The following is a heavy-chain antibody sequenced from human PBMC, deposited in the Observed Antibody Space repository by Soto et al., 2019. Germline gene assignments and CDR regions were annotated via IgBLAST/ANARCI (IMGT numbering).Heavy chain of an antibody. V-gene: IGHV4-4*02. Sequence: SETLSLTCAVSGGSISSSNWWSWVRQPPGKGLEWIGEIYHSGSTNYNPSLKSRVTISVDKSKNQFSLKLSSVTAADTAVYYCARGGYYDFWSGSRTVLDYWGQGTLVTVSS. CDR3: ARGGYYDFWSGSRTVLDY. J-gene: IGHJ4*02. D-gene: IGHD3-3*01. CDR2: IYHSGST. CDR1: GGSISSSNW.